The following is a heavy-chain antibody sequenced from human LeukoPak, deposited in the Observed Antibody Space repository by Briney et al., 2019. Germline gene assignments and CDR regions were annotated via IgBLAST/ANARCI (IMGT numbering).Heavy chain of an antibody. CDR2: IDGSGGTT. D-gene: IGHD6-19*01. Sequence: GGSLRLSCAASGFTFSSYAMTWVRQAPGKGLEWVSAIDGSGGTTYYADSVKGRFTISRDNSKNTLYLHMNTLRAEDTAVYYCAKIVSGWDYFDNWGQGTLVTVSS. J-gene: IGHJ4*02. CDR3: AKIVSGWDYFDN. V-gene: IGHV3-23*01. CDR1: GFTFSSYA.